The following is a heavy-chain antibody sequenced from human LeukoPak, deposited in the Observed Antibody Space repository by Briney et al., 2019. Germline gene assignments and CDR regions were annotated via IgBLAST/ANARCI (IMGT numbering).Heavy chain of an antibody. CDR2: IYHSGNT. CDR3: AKGLWFGEYYFDS. J-gene: IGHJ4*02. D-gene: IGHD3-10*01. CDR1: GYSISSGYY. V-gene: IGHV4-38-2*01. Sequence: PSETLSLTCAVSGYSISSGYYWGWIRQPPGKGLEWIGSIYHSGNTYYNPSLKGRVTISVDTSKNQFSLRVNSVTATDTAVYYCAKGLWFGEYYFDSWGQGTLVTVSS.